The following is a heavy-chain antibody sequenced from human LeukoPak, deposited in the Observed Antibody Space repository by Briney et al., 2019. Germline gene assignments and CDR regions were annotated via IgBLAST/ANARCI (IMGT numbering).Heavy chain of an antibody. D-gene: IGHD3-22*01. CDR2: ISSSSSYI. CDR3: ARDTYYYDSSGYYRYD. Sequence: GGSLRLSCAASGFTLSSYSMNWVRQAPGKGLEWVSSISSSSSYIYYADSVKGRFTISRDNAKNSLYLQMNSLRAEDTAVYYCARDTYYYDSSGYYRYDWGQGTLVTVSS. CDR1: GFTLSSYS. V-gene: IGHV3-21*01. J-gene: IGHJ4*02.